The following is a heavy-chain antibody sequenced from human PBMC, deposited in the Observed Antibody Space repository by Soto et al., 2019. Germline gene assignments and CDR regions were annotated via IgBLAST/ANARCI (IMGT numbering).Heavy chain of an antibody. CDR3: ARLQYCTNGLCSRYSGPYDY. D-gene: IGHD2-8*01. CDR2: IFYSGST. Sequence: PSETLSLTCTVSGGSLISGDYYWSWIRQHPGKGLEWIGYIFYSGSTYYNPSLKSRVTISVDTSKNQFSLKLSSVTAADTAIYYCARLQYCTNGLCSRYSGPYDYCGQGTLVTVCS. V-gene: IGHV4-31*03. J-gene: IGHJ4*02. CDR1: GGSLISGDYY.